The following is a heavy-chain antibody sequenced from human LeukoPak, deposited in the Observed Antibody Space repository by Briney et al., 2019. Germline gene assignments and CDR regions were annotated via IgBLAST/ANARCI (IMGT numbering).Heavy chain of an antibody. CDR3: ARATDYYGSGSYLPLYYFYGMDV. D-gene: IGHD3-10*01. CDR2: ISYYGSHK. Sequence: GGSLRLSCAASGFTFSLHSMHCVRQSPGKGLEWVAIISYYGSHKYIADSVKGPFSLSRDNSSNTLDLQMTSLTTEDTALYYCARATDYYGSGSYLPLYYFYGMDVWGKGTAVIVSS. CDR1: GFTFSLHS. V-gene: IGHV3-30*04. J-gene: IGHJ6*04.